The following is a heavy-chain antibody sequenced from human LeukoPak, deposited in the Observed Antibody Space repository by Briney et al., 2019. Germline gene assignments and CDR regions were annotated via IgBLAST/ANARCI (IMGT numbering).Heavy chain of an antibody. Sequence: ASVKVSCKASGYTFTGYYMHWVRQAPGQGLEWMGWINPNSGGTNYAQKFQGRVTMTRDTSISTVYMEMSRLRSDDTAVYYCARESVPAVAARRGLNYWGQGTLVAVSS. V-gene: IGHV1-2*02. J-gene: IGHJ4*02. CDR3: ARESVPAVAARRGLNY. CDR2: INPNSGGT. D-gene: IGHD6-6*01. CDR1: GYTFTGYY.